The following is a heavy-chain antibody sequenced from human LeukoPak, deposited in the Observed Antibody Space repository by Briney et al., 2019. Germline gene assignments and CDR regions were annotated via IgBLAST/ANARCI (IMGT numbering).Heavy chain of an antibody. J-gene: IGHJ3*02. CDR2: INPSGGST. V-gene: IGHV1-46*01. Sequence: ASVKVSCKASGDTFSNYYIHWVRQAPGQGLEWMGIINPSGGSTRNAQKFQGRVTMTRDTSTSTVYMEVSGLRSEDTAVYYCAREITPRTYAFDIWGQGTVVTVSS. CDR3: AREITPRTYAFDI. D-gene: IGHD2-15*01. CDR1: GDTFSNYY.